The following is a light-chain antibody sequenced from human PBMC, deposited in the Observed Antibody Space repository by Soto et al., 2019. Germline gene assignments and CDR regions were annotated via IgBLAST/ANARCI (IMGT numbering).Light chain of an antibody. CDR2: GAF. Sequence: EIVFTQSPCTLSLSPGERATLSCRASQSVSSSYLAWYQQKPGQAPRLLIYGAFNRATGIPARFSGSGSGTEFTLTISSPQSEDFAVYYCQQYTNWPRTFGQGTKVDI. V-gene: IGKV3-15*01. CDR3: QQYTNWPRT. CDR1: QSVSSSY. J-gene: IGKJ1*01.